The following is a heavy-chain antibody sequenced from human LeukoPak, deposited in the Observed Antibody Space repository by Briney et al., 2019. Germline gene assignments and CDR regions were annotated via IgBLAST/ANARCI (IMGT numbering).Heavy chain of an antibody. CDR1: GGSISSGGYY. J-gene: IGHJ4*02. Sequence: SQTLSLTCTVSGGSISSGGYYWSWIRQPPGKGLEWIGYIYHSGSTYYNPSLKSRVTISVDRSKNQFSLKLSSVTAADTAVYYCARGQLRNYYDSSGDPDYWGQGTLVTVSS. CDR2: IYHSGST. D-gene: IGHD3-22*01. V-gene: IGHV4-30-2*01. CDR3: ARGQLRNYYDSSGDPDY.